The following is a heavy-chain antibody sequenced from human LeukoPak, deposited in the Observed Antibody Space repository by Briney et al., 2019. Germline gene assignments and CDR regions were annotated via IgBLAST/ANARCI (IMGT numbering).Heavy chain of an antibody. Sequence: PGGSLRLSCAASGFTFSSYWMHWVRQAPGKGLVWVSRINSDGGSTSYAGSVKGRFTISRDNAKNTLYLQMNSLRAEDTAVYYCTRVRGYSGYDSGYWGQGTLVTVSS. V-gene: IGHV3-74*01. D-gene: IGHD5-12*01. CDR3: TRVRGYSGYDSGY. J-gene: IGHJ4*02. CDR2: INSDGGST. CDR1: GFTFSSYW.